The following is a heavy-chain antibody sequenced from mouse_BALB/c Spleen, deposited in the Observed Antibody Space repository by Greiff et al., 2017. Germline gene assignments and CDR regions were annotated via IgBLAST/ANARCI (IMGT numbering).Heavy chain of an antibody. J-gene: IGHJ2*01. Sequence: EVQGVESGGGLVQPGGSLKLSCAASGFTFSSYTMSWVRQTPEKRLEWVAYISNGGGSTYYPDTVKGRFTISRDNAKNTLYLQMSSLKSEDTAMYYCARDGNYLDYWGQGTTLTVSS. V-gene: IGHV5-12-2*01. CDR3: ARDGNYLDY. D-gene: IGHD2-1*01. CDR2: ISNGGGST. CDR1: GFTFSSYT.